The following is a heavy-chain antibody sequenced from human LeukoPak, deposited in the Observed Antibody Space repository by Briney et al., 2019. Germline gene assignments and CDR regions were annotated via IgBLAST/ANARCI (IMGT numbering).Heavy chain of an antibody. CDR3: ARDGGATTVTTSFDY. D-gene: IGHD4-17*01. V-gene: IGHV4-30-4*01. J-gene: IGHJ4*02. CDR1: GVSISSGDYY. Sequence: SETLSLTCTVSGVSISSGDYYWSWIRQPPGKGLEWIGYIYYSGSTYYNPSLKSRVTISVDTSKNQFSLKLSSVTAADTAVYYCARDGGATTVTTSFDYWGQGTLVTVSS. CDR2: IYYSGST.